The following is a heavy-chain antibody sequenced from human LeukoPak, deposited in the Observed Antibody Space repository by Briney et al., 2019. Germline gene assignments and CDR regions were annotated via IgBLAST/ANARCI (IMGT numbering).Heavy chain of an antibody. J-gene: IGHJ3*02. CDR3: ARLRHQVRGDITALDAFDI. V-gene: IGHV5-51*01. CDR1: GYSFTSYW. Sequence: GESLKISCRGSGYSFTSYWIGWVRQMPGKGLEWMGIIYPGDSDTRYSPSFQGQVTISADKSISTAYLQWSSLKASDTAMYYCARLRHQVRGDITALDAFDIWGQGTMVTVSS. CDR2: IYPGDSDT. D-gene: IGHD3-10*01.